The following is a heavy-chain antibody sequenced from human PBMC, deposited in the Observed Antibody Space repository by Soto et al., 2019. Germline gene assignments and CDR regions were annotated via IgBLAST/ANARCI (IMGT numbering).Heavy chain of an antibody. D-gene: IGHD6-19*01. CDR2: ISGSGDST. J-gene: IGHJ4*02. CDR3: ARDIFGYISGWYWSY. V-gene: IGHV3-23*01. Sequence: GGSLRLSCAASGFTFSSYALSWVRQAPGKGLEWVSGISGSGDSTYYADSVKGRFTISRDNSRDTLYLHMNSLRAEDTAVYYCARDIFGYISGWYWSYWGQGSLVTVSS. CDR1: GFTFSSYA.